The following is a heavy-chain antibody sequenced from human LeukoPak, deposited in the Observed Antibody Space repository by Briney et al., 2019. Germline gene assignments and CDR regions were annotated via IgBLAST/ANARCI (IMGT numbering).Heavy chain of an antibody. CDR1: GFTFSSDW. J-gene: IGHJ4*02. CDR2: INNDGSTT. CDR3: ARALPSSYYYFDY. V-gene: IGHV3-74*01. Sequence: GGSLRLSCAASGFTFSSDWMHWVRQAAGKGLVWVSRINNDGSTTAYADSVKGRFTISRDNAKNSLYLQMNSLRAEDTAVYYCARALPSSYYYFDYWGQGTLVTVSS. D-gene: IGHD6-13*01.